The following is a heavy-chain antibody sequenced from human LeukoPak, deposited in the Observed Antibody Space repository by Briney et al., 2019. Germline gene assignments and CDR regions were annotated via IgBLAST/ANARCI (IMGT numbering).Heavy chain of an antibody. Sequence: ASVKVSCKASGYTFTSYGISWVRQAPGQGLEWMGWISAYNGNTNYAQKLQGRATMTTDTSTSTAYMELRSLRSDDTAVYYCARSWSGYYPSYYYYYMDVWGKGTTVTVSS. CDR3: ARSWSGYYPSYYYYYMDV. CDR1: GYTFTSYG. CDR2: ISAYNGNT. V-gene: IGHV1-18*01. J-gene: IGHJ6*03. D-gene: IGHD3-3*01.